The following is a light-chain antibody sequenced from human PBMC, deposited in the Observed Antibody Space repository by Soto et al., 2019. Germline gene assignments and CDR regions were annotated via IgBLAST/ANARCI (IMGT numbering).Light chain of an antibody. J-gene: IGKJ3*01. V-gene: IGKV1-6*01. CDR1: QDIRND. Sequence: AIQMTQSPSSLSASVGDRVTITCRASQDIRNDLGWYQQEPGKAPRLLIFAASRLPSGVPARFSGSGSGTEFTLTISSLQPEDFATYYCLQSYNYPRTFGHGTKVDI. CDR2: AAS. CDR3: LQSYNYPRT.